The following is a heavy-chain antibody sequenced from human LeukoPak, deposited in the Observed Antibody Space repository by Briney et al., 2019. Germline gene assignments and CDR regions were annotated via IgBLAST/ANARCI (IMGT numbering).Heavy chain of an antibody. CDR2: MAPRDDGA. D-gene: IGHD1-26*01. CDR3: AREVRTGIGATDY. Sequence: ASVKVSCKASGYSFTGYYIHWVRQAPGQGLEWVGIMAPRDDGATYAQKFQGRVTMTRDTSTSTLYMDLSSLRPEDTAVYYCAREVRTGIGATDYWGQGTLVTVSS. CDR1: GYSFTGYY. V-gene: IGHV1-46*01. J-gene: IGHJ4*02.